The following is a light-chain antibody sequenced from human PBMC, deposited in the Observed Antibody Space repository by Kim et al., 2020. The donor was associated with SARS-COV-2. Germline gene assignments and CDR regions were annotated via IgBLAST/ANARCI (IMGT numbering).Light chain of an antibody. Sequence: DIHMTQSPSTLSASIGDRVTITCRAGQNIGTWLAWYQQKPGQAPKLLISTASTLENGVPSRFSGSGSGTEFTLTINSLQPDDFGTYYCQQYSSYWTFGQGTTVDIK. CDR1: QNIGTW. V-gene: IGKV1-5*03. CDR2: TAS. J-gene: IGKJ1*01. CDR3: QQYSSYWT.